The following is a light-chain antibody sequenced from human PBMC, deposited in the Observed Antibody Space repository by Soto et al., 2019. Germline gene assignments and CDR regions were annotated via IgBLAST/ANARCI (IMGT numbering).Light chain of an antibody. J-gene: IGKJ1*01. CDR1: QSVSSN. CDR3: QQYNKWPPT. Sequence: EIVMTQSPATLSVSPGERATLSCRASQSVSSNLAWFQQKPGQAPRLLIYGASTRDTGISARFSGSGSGTEFTLTISSLQSGDFAVYQCQQYNKWPPTFGQGNKVDVK. V-gene: IGKV3-15*01. CDR2: GAS.